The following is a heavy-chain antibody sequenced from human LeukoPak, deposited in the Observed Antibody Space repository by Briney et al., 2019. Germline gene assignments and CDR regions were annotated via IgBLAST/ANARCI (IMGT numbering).Heavy chain of an antibody. D-gene: IGHD1-26*01. V-gene: IGHV3-11*01. J-gene: IGHJ4*02. Sequence: PGGSLRLSCAASGFTFSDYYMSWIRQAPGKGLEWVSYISSSGSTIYYADSVKGRFTISRDNAKNSLYLQMNSLRAEDTAVYYCARVLQVGATSFDYWGQGTLVTVSS. CDR1: GFTFSDYY. CDR2: ISSSGSTI. CDR3: ARVLQVGATSFDY.